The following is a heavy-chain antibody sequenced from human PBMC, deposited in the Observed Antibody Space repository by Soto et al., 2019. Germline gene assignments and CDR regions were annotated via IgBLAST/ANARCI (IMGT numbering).Heavy chain of an antibody. V-gene: IGHV3-23*01. CDR2: ITGSGGST. J-gene: IGHJ5*02. CDR3: AKGTSRTTTVSWFDP. Sequence: GGSLRLSCAASGFTFSSYAMSWFRQAPGKGLEWVSAITGSGGSTYYADSVKGRFTISRDNSKNTLYLQMNSLRAEDTAVYYCAKGTSRTTTVSWFDPWGQGTLVTVSS. D-gene: IGHD4-4*01. CDR1: GFTFSSYA.